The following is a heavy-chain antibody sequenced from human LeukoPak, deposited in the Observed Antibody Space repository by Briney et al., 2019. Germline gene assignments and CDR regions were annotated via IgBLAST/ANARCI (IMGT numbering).Heavy chain of an antibody. CDR1: GFTFSSYW. CDR2: IKQDGSEK. D-gene: IGHD3-22*01. CDR3: ARDGDSSGYYFAYYGMDV. J-gene: IGHJ6*02. V-gene: IGHV3-7*03. Sequence: TGGSLRLSCAASGFTFSSYWMSWVRQAPGKGLEWVANIKQDGSEKYYVDSVKGRFTISRDNAKNSLYLQMNSLRAEDTAVYYCARDGDSSGYYFAYYGMDVWGQGTTVTVSS.